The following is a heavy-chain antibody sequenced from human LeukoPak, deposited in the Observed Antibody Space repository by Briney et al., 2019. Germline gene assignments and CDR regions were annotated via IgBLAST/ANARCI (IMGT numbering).Heavy chain of an antibody. CDR1: GGTFNKYP. CDR3: ARAGSSKTFDY. CDR2: IIPIFAKI. Sequence: SVKVSCKAFGGTFNKYPTSWVRQAPGQGFEWLGGIIPIFAKINYAEKFQGRVTIIADTSTNTTYMELTGLRFEDTAIYYCARAGSSKTFDYWGQGTLVTVSS. V-gene: IGHV1-69*06. D-gene: IGHD6-13*01. J-gene: IGHJ4*02.